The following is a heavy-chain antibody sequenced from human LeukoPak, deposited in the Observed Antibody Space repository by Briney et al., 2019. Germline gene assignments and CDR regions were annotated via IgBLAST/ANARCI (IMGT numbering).Heavy chain of an antibody. Sequence: PGESLRLSCAASGFTFSSYGLNWVRQAPGKGLEWVSTISSGGHIYYEDSVKGRFTISRDNVKNSLYLQMNSLRAEDTAVYYCARDQDGGKYYYESSGYSHWGQGILVTVSS. J-gene: IGHJ4*02. D-gene: IGHD3-22*01. CDR2: ISSGGHI. CDR3: ARDQDGGKYYYESSGYSH. V-gene: IGHV3-21*01. CDR1: GFTFSSYG.